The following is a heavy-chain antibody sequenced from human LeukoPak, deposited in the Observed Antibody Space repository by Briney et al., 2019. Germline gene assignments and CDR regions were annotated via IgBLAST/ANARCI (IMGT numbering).Heavy chain of an antibody. D-gene: IGHD2-21*01. J-gene: IGHJ4*02. CDR1: GGSFSGYY. CDR2: INHSGST. CDR3: ARAPHIVVVLYGNYFDY. V-gene: IGHV4-34*01. Sequence: SETLSLTCAVYGGSFSGYYWSWIRQPPGKGLEWIGEINHSGSTNYNPSLKSRVTISVDTSKNQFSPKLSSVTAADTAVYYCARAPHIVVVLYGNYFDYWGQGTLVTVSS.